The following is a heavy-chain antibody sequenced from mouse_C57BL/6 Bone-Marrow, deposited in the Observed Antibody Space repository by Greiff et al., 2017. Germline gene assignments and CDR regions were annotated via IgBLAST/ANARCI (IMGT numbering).Heavy chain of an antibody. CDR3: ARADGYSFAY. CDR1: GFTFSDFY. D-gene: IGHD2-3*01. V-gene: IGHV7-1*01. CDR2: SRNKANDYTT. J-gene: IGHJ3*01. Sequence: EVKVVESGGGLVQSGRSLRLSCATSGFTFSDFYMEWVRQAPGKGLEWIAASRNKANDYTTEYSASVKGRFIVSRDTSQSILYLQMNALRAEDTAIYYCARADGYSFAYWGQGTLVTVSA.